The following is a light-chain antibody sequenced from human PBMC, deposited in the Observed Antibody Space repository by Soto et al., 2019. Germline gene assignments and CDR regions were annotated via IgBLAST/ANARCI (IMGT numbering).Light chain of an antibody. Sequence: QSPGTLSFSPGERATLSCRASQSVSSSCLAWYKQKPGQAPRLLIYGASRRATVIPDRFSGSGSGTDFTLTISRLEPEDFAVYYCQQYGGSPQTFGQGTNVEIK. V-gene: IGKV3-20*01. CDR3: QQYGGSPQT. CDR1: QSVSSSC. J-gene: IGKJ1*01. CDR2: GAS.